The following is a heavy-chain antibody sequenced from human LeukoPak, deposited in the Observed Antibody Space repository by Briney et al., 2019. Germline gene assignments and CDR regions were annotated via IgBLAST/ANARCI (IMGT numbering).Heavy chain of an antibody. Sequence: GGPGHGSSHASCFPFSTHGISWVRPAPGQGREWIGWVSAYNGNTNYAQKLQDRVTMTTDTSTSTAYMELRSLRSDDTAVYYCARVLTMVRGAFNWFDPWGQGTLVTVSS. D-gene: IGHD3-10*01. CDR1: CFPFSTHG. J-gene: IGHJ5*02. CDR3: ARVLTMVRGAFNWFDP. CDR2: VSAYNGNT. V-gene: IGHV1-18*01.